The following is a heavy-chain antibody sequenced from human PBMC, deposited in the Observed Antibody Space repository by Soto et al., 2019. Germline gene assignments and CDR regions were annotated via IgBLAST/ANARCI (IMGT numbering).Heavy chain of an antibody. V-gene: IGHV4-34*12. CDR1: GDSINDWW. CDR3: ARHQSHSSSYVDP. J-gene: IGHJ5*02. D-gene: IGHD6-13*01. Sequence: PSETLSLTCVVSGDSINDWWWSWVRQPPGKGLEWIGEMFHSGGINYNPSLESRVTISVDTSKNQFSLKLSSVTAADTAVYYCARHQSHSSSYVDPWGQGTLVTVSS. CDR2: MFHSGGI.